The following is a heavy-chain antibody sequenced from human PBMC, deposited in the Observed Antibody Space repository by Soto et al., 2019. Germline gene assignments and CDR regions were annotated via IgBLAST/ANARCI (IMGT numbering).Heavy chain of an antibody. CDR3: AREDGRGSNAFYYYYGMDV. CDR2: ISAYDGST. V-gene: IGHV1-46*01. Sequence: QVQLVQSGAVVKKPGASVKVSCKASGFTFTNYFFHWVRQAPRQGLEWMGIISAYDGSTNYVQSLHGRDTITSDTSTSTVYMELSSLTSEDTADYYCAREDGRGSNAFYYYYGMDVWGHGTTVTVSS. CDR1: GFTFTNYF. D-gene: IGHD1-26*01. J-gene: IGHJ6*02.